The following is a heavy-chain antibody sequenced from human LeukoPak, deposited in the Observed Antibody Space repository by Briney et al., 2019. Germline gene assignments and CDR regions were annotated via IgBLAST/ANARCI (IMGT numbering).Heavy chain of an antibody. V-gene: IGHV3-30*18. D-gene: IGHD3-22*01. CDR1: GFTFSSYG. CDR2: ISYDGSNK. Sequence: GGSLRLSCAASGFTFSSYGMHWVRQAPGKGLEWVAVISYDGSNKYYADSVKGRFTISRDNSKNTLYLQMNSLRAEDTAVYYCAKDYYDSSGYDYWGQGTLVTVSS. J-gene: IGHJ4*02. CDR3: AKDYYDSSGYDY.